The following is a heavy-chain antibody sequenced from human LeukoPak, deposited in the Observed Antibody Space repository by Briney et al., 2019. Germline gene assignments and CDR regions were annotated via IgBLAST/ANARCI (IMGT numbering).Heavy chain of an antibody. D-gene: IGHD2-2*01. Sequence: PWETLSLSCTVSGGSLSGFYWSWIRQPPGKGLEWIGDIYYSGRTNYNPSLNSRATISVDTSNNHFSLKLRPMTDAATPVYYCGRGKSTSWLYWGQGNLVTVSS. V-gene: IGHV4-59*01. CDR3: GRGKSTSWLY. CDR2: IYYSGRT. J-gene: IGHJ4*02. CDR1: GGSLSGFY.